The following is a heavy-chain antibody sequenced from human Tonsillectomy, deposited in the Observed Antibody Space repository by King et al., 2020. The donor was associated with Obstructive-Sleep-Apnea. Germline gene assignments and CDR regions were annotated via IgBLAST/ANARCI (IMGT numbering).Heavy chain of an antibody. Sequence: VQLVESGGGVVQPGRSLRLSCTASGFTFNSYAMHWVRQAPGKGREWVTIISYDGSNKHYAESVKGRFTISRDNSKKTLFLQMDSLRAEDTALYYCARGGRGICPFDYWGQGTLVTVSS. CDR3: ARGGRGICPFDY. CDR1: GFTFNSYA. V-gene: IGHV3-30*04. J-gene: IGHJ4*02. CDR2: ISYDGSNK. D-gene: IGHD3-16*01.